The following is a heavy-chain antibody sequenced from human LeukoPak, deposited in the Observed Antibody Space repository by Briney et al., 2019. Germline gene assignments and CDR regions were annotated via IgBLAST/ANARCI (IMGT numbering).Heavy chain of an antibody. CDR2: ISWNSGSI. CDR1: GFTFDDYA. Sequence: PGGSLRLSCAAPGFTFDDYAMHWVRQAPGKGLEWVSGISWNSGSIGYADSVKGRFTISRDNAKNSLYLQMNSLRAEDTALYYCAKDRRSSSWYYFDYWGQGTLVTVSS. CDR3: AKDRRSSSWYYFDY. J-gene: IGHJ4*02. D-gene: IGHD6-13*01. V-gene: IGHV3-9*01.